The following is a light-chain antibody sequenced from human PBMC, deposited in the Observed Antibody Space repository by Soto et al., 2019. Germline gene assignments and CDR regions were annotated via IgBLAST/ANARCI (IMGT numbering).Light chain of an antibody. V-gene: IGKV3-20*01. CDR2: RAS. CDR3: QQYGSSPPYT. Sequence: EIVLTQSPGTLSLSPGERATLSCRASQSVSSSYLAWYQQKPGQAPRPLIYRASSRATGIPDMFSGSGSGTDFTLTISRLEPEDFAVYYCQQYGSSPPYTFGQGTKLEIK. J-gene: IGKJ2*01. CDR1: QSVSSSY.